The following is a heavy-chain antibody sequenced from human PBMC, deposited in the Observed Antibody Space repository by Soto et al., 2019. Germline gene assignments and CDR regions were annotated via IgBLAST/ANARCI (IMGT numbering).Heavy chain of an antibody. D-gene: IGHD2-21*02. CDR2: ISYDGRSK. J-gene: IGHJ6*02. CDR3: VRSCGGDCYSANYYYSMGV. CDR1: ALTFIRYA. Sequence: LRLSCAASALTFIRYACHCGRQAPCKGLQGVAFISYDGRSKYYVDSAKGRFTISRDNSNNTLYLQMSGVRAEGTAVYHCVRSCGGDCYSANYYYSMGVWGRGTTVTVSS. V-gene: IGHV3-33*01.